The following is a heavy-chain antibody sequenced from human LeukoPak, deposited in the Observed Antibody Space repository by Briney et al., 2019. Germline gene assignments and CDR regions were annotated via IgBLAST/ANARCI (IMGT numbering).Heavy chain of an antibody. V-gene: IGHV3-30-3*02. CDR1: GFTFSSYA. CDR3: AKSYYGSGSYRTLNWFDP. J-gene: IGHJ5*02. CDR2: ISYDGSNK. Sequence: GGSLRLSCAASGFTFSSYAMHWVRQAPGKGLEWVAVISYDGSNKYYADSVKGRFTISRDNSKNTLYLQMNSLRAEDTAVYYCAKSYYGSGSYRTLNWFDPWGQGTLVTVSS. D-gene: IGHD3-10*01.